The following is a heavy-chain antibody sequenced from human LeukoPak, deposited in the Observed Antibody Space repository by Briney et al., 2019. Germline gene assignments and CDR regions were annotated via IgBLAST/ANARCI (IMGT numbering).Heavy chain of an antibody. CDR2: ISAYNGAT. CDR3: ARGEAYSNYEDY. Sequence: ASVKVSCKASGYTFTRYGISWVRRAPGQGLEWMGWISAYNGATNYAQKLQDRVTMTTDTSTSTAYMELRSLRSDDTAVYYCARGEAYSNYEDYWGQGTLVTVSS. J-gene: IGHJ4*02. V-gene: IGHV1-18*01. D-gene: IGHD4-11*01. CDR1: GYTFTRYG.